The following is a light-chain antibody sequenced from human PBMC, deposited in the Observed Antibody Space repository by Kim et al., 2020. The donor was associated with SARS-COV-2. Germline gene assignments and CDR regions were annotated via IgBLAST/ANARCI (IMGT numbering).Light chain of an antibody. CDR1: SNDVGGFDY. CDR3: SSYSSSTAVL. V-gene: IGLV2-14*03. CDR2: DVF. Sequence: GQSITISCAGTSNDVGGFDYVSWYQQHPGKAPKLMIYDVFNRPSGFPNRFSASKSGNTASLTISGLHAEDEANYYCSSYSSSTAVLFGGGTQLTVL. J-gene: IGLJ2*01.